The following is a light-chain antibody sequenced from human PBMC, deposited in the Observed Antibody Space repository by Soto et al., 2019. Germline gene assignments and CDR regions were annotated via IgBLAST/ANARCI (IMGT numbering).Light chain of an antibody. J-gene: IGKJ5*01. CDR1: ERIYSAY. CDR3: QQYGNSPIT. CDR2: GSS. Sequence: EVVLTESPGTLSLSLCERATLWCRASERIYSAYLGWYQQKPGQAPGLLIYGSSSRATGIPDRFSGSGSGTDFTLTISRLEPEDFAVYYCQQYGNSPITFGQGTRLEIK. V-gene: IGKV3-20*01.